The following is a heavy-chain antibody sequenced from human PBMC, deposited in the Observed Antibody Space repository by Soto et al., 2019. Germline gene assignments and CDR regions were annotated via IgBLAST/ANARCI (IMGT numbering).Heavy chain of an antibody. D-gene: IGHD2-21*02. CDR2: IYPGDSET. Sequence: EVQLVQSGAEVKKPGESLKISCKGSGYSFTSYHIVWVRQMPGKGLEWMGIIYPGDSETRYSPSLQGQVTMSADKSTSTAYPHWSSLKASHTAMYYCTRRSYCDGDCTRRPYDYYGMDVWGQGTTVTVSS. CDR1: GYSFTSYH. CDR3: TRRSYCDGDCTRRPYDYYGMDV. J-gene: IGHJ6*02. V-gene: IGHV5-51*01.